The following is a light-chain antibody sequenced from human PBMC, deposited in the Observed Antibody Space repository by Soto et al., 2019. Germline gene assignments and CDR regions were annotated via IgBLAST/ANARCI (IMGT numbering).Light chain of an antibody. V-gene: IGKV3-20*01. Sequence: EIVLTQSPGTLSLSPGERATLSCRASQSVSRSYLAWYQQKPGQAPRLLIYGASSRATGIPDRFSGSGSGTDFTLTISRLEPEDFAVYYCQQYGSSPLLTFGGGTTVEIK. CDR1: QSVSRSY. CDR3: QQYGSSPLLT. J-gene: IGKJ4*01. CDR2: GAS.